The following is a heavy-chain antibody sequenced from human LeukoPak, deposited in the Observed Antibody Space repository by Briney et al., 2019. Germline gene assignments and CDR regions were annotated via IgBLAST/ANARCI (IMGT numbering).Heavy chain of an antibody. Sequence: PSETLSLTCTVSGDSISNYYWSWIRQPPGKGLEWIGYIYYSGSTNYNPSLKSRVTISVDTSKNQFSLRLSSVTAADTAVYYCARDLRGFSVGAFDIWGQGTMVTVSS. J-gene: IGHJ3*02. CDR3: ARDLRGFSVGAFDI. D-gene: IGHD1-26*01. CDR2: IYYSGST. V-gene: IGHV4-59*12. CDR1: GDSISNYY.